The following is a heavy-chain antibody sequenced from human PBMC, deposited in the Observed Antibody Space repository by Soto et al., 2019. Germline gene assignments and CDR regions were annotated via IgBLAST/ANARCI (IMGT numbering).Heavy chain of an antibody. D-gene: IGHD1-1*01. CDR1: GYTFTSYG. V-gene: IGHV1-18*01. Sequence: QVHLVQSGAEVKKPGASVKVSCKASGYTFTSYGITWVRQAPGQGLEWMGWISAHNGNTDYAQKLQGRVIVTRDTSTSTAYMELRSLRSDDTAVHYCARGRYGDYWGQGALVIVSS. CDR3: ARGRYGDY. J-gene: IGHJ4*02. CDR2: ISAHNGNT.